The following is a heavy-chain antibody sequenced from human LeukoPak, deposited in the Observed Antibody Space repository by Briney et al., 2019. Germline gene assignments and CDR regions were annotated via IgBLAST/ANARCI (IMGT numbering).Heavy chain of an antibody. Sequence: GSLRLSCAASGFTFNSYAMSWVRQAPGKGLEWVSTISGSGGSTYYADSVKGRFTISRDNSKNTLYLQMNSLRAEDTAVYYCAKVARSKTTVTTYFDYWGQGTLVTVSS. CDR3: AKVARSKTTVTTYFDY. V-gene: IGHV3-23*01. CDR2: ISGSGGST. D-gene: IGHD4-11*01. J-gene: IGHJ4*02. CDR1: GFTFNSYA.